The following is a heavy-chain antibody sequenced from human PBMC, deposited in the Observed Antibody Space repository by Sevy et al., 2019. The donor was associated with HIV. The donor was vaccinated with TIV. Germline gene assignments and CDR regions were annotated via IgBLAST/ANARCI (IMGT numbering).Heavy chain of an antibody. D-gene: IGHD3-3*01. CDR2: INHSGNT. Sequence: SETLSLTCAVFGGSFSGYYWSFIRQPPGKGLEWIGEINHSGNTNYNPSLKSRITISVDTSKNQLSLTLRYVTAADTAVYYCARGPAAGDFWSGYSHRWFDPWGQGTLVTVSS. J-gene: IGHJ5*02. V-gene: IGHV4-34*01. CDR3: ARGPAAGDFWSGYSHRWFDP. CDR1: GGSFSGYY.